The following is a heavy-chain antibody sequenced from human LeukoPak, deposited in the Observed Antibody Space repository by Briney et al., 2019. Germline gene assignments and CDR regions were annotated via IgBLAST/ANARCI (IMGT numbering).Heavy chain of an antibody. CDR2: INPNSGGT. CDR3: ATYYYDSSGAFDY. Sequence: GASVKVSCKASGYTFTGYYMHWVRQAPGQGLEWMGWINPNSGGTNYAQKFQGRVTMTRDTSISTAYMELSRLRSDDTAVYYCATYYYDSSGAFDYWGQGTQVTVSS. D-gene: IGHD3-22*01. V-gene: IGHV1-2*02. J-gene: IGHJ4*02. CDR1: GYTFTGYY.